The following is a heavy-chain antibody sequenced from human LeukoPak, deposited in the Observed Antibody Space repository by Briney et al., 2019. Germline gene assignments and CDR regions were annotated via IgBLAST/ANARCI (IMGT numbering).Heavy chain of an antibody. D-gene: IGHD2-21*01. Sequence: SETLSLTCTVSGGSISSYYWSWIRQPPGKGLEWIGYIYQRGNTNYNPSLKSRVTIPVDTSKNQFSLKLSSVTAADTAVYYCARGSYYFDYWGQGTLVTVSS. V-gene: IGHV4-59*08. CDR1: GGSISSYY. CDR2: IYQRGNT. J-gene: IGHJ4*02. CDR3: ARGSYYFDY.